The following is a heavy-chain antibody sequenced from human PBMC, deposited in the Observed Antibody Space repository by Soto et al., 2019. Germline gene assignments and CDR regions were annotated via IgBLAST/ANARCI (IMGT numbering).Heavy chain of an antibody. CDR3: ARRAYTSSPNWFDP. CDR2: IYPGDSDT. J-gene: IGHJ5*02. D-gene: IGHD6-13*01. Sequence: GESLKISCKGSGYIFTSYWIGWVRQMPGKGLEWMGIIYPGDSDTRYSPSFQGQVTISVDKSISTAYLQWSSLKASDTAMYYCARRAYTSSPNWFDPWGQGTLVTVSS. CDR1: GYIFTSYW. V-gene: IGHV5-51*01.